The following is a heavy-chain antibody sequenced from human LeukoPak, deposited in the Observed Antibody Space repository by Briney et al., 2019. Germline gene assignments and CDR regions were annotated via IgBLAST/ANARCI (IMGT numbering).Heavy chain of an antibody. Sequence: SQTLSLTCTVSGGSISSGSYYWSWIRQPAGKGLEWIGRIYTSGSTNYNPSLKSRVTISVDTSKNQFSLKLSSVTAADTAVYYCARVGQYCSSTSCYFSSEGWFDPWGQGTLVTVSS. J-gene: IGHJ5*02. CDR2: IYTSGST. CDR1: GGSISSGSYY. V-gene: IGHV4-61*02. D-gene: IGHD2-2*01. CDR3: ARVGQYCSSTSCYFSSEGWFDP.